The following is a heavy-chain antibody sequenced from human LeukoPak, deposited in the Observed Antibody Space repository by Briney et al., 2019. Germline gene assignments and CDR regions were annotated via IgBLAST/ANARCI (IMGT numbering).Heavy chain of an antibody. V-gene: IGHV3-64*01. CDR3: ARARIAVAGTYDY. CDR2: ISSNGGST. CDR1: GFTFSSYA. J-gene: IGHJ4*02. D-gene: IGHD6-19*01. Sequence: GGSLRLPCAASGFTFSSYAMHWVRQAPGKGLEYVSAISSNGGSTYYANSVKGRFTISRDNSKNTLYLQMGSLRAEDMAVYYCARARIAVAGTYDYWGQGTLVTVSS.